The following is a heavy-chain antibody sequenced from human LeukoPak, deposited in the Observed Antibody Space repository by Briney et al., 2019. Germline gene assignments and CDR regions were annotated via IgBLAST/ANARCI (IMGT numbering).Heavy chain of an antibody. D-gene: IGHD6-19*01. Sequence: GGSLRLSCAASGFSFNSYAMSWVRQAPGKGLEWVSAVSGRGERTYYADFVQGRFSISRDNSKDTVYLQMNSLRAGDTAIYYCANQPGLYDSGWSWTYHFFGVDVWGQGTTVTDSS. V-gene: IGHV3-23*01. J-gene: IGHJ6*02. CDR2: VSGRGERT. CDR1: GFSFNSYA. CDR3: ANQPGLYDSGWSWTYHFFGVDV.